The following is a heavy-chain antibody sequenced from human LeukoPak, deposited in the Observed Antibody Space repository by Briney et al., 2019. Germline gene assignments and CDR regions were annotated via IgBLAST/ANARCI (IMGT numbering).Heavy chain of an antibody. Sequence: WGSPRLSRAASGFTLSSYCMHWGRQAPGKGVGGVAVISFDGNNKYYADSVKGRFTISRDNSKNTLYLQMNSLRAEDTAVYYCAKDGARKVGYSYGYYYYYGMDVWGKGTTVTVSS. V-gene: IGHV3-30*18. J-gene: IGHJ6*04. CDR1: GFTLSSYC. CDR2: ISFDGNNK. D-gene: IGHD5-18*01. CDR3: AKDGARKVGYSYGYYYYYGMDV.